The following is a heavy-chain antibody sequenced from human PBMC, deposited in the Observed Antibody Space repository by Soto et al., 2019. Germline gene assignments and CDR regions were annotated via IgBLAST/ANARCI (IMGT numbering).Heavy chain of an antibody. CDR2: INPNSGGT. J-gene: IGHJ6*02. Sequence: ASVKVSCKASGYTFTGYYMHWVRQAPGQGLEWMGWINPNSGGTNYAQKFQGRVTMTRDTSISTAYMELSRLRSDDTAVYYCARDIVVVPAAIPHYYYGMDVWGQGTTVTVSS. D-gene: IGHD2-2*02. CDR3: ARDIVVVPAAIPHYYYGMDV. CDR1: GYTFTGYY. V-gene: IGHV1-2*02.